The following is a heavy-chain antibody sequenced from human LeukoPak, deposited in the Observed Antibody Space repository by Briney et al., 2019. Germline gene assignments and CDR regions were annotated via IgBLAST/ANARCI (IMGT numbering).Heavy chain of an antibody. J-gene: IGHJ4*02. Sequence: SETLSLTCTVSGASISSGSHYWGWIRQPPGKGLEWIGSIYYSGTTYYSPSVKSRVTISLDKSKDQFSLKLNFVTAADTAVYYCARQDLAVSGIDYWGQGTLVTVSS. CDR1: GASISSGSHY. CDR2: IYYSGTT. CDR3: ARQDLAVSGIDY. V-gene: IGHV4-39*01. D-gene: IGHD6-19*01.